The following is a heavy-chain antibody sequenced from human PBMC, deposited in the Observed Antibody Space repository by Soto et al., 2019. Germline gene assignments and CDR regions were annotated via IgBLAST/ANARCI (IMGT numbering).Heavy chain of an antibody. CDR2: IYRTGST. J-gene: IGHJ4*02. Sequence: SETLSLTCAVSGGSFTSNNWWTWVRQPPGQGLEWIGEIYRTGSTNYNPSLKSRVTISLDKSENQFSLKVTSLTAADTAVYYCASRDPGTSVDYWGQGNLVAVSS. CDR3: ASRDPGTSVDY. D-gene: IGHD1-7*01. V-gene: IGHV4-4*02. CDR1: GGSFTSNNW.